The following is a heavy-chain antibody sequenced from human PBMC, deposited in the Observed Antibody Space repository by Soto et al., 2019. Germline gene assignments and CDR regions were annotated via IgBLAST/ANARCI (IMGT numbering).Heavy chain of an antibody. CDR3: AKAPGGMPPDY. D-gene: IGHD3-16*01. Sequence: QVQLVESGGGVVQPGRSLRLSCAASGFTFSSYGMHWVRQAPGKGLEWVAVISYDGSNKYYADYVKGRFTISRDNSKNTLYLQMNILSTEDPAVYYCAKAPGGMPPDYWGQGTLVTVSS. J-gene: IGHJ4*02. CDR2: ISYDGSNK. V-gene: IGHV3-30*18. CDR1: GFTFSSYG.